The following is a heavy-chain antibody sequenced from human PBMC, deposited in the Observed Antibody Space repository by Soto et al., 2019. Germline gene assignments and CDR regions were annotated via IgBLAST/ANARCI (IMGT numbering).Heavy chain of an antibody. CDR2: IIPILGIA. CDR1: GGTFSSYT. V-gene: IGHV1-69*02. J-gene: IGHJ5*02. Sequence: SVKVSCKAPGGTFSSYTISWVRQAPGQGLEWMGRIIPILGIANYAQKFQGRVTITADKSTSTAYMELSSLRSEDTAVYYCASRPTTVTTGNWFDPWGQGTLVTVSS. D-gene: IGHD4-4*01. CDR3: ASRPTTVTTGNWFDP.